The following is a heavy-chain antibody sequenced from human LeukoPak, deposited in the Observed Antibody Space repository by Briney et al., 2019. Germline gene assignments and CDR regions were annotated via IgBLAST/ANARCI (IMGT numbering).Heavy chain of an antibody. J-gene: IGHJ4*02. Sequence: GRSLRPSCAASGFTSSIYSTRAGPRAPGKRLERVAVISYDGSNKFYADSVKGRFTNSRDNSKNTLYLQMNSLRAEDTAVYYCAKDSAHDYVNLLGNFDYWGQGTLVTVSS. CDR1: GFTSSIYS. V-gene: IGHV3-30*18. D-gene: IGHD3-16*01. CDR2: ISYDGSNK. CDR3: AKDSAHDYVNLLGNFDY.